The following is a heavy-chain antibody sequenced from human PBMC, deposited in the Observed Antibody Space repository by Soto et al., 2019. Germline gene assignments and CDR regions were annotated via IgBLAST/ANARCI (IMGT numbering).Heavy chain of an antibody. CDR3: ARKSDPAIAAAGPDHPFDI. D-gene: IGHD6-13*01. Sequence: PSETLSLTCTVSGGSISSYYWSWIRQPPGKGLEWIGYIYYSGSTNYNPSLKSRVTISVDTSKNQFSLKLSSVTAADTAVYYCARKSDPAIAAAGPDHPFDIWGQGTMVTVSS. J-gene: IGHJ3*02. CDR1: GGSISSYY. CDR2: IYYSGST. V-gene: IGHV4-59*01.